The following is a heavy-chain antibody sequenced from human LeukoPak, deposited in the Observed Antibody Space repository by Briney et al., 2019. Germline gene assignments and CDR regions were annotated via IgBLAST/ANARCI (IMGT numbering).Heavy chain of an antibody. Sequence: PGRSLRLSCTASGFTFSSYAMHWARQAPGKGLEWVAIISYDGSNKYYADSVKGRFTISRDNSKNTLYLQMNSLRAEDTAVYYCARVTRMVVVVPAANEPSYYYYYVDVWGKGTTVTVSS. J-gene: IGHJ6*03. D-gene: IGHD2-2*01. V-gene: IGHV3-30-3*01. CDR1: GFTFSSYA. CDR2: ISYDGSNK. CDR3: ARVTRMVVVVPAANEPSYYYYYVDV.